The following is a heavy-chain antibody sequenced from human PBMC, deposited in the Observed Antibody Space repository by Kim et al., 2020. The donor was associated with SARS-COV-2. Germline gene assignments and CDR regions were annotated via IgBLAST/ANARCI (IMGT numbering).Heavy chain of an antibody. D-gene: IGHD3-10*01. CDR1: GFTFSSYA. V-gene: IGHV3-30*04. CDR2: ISYDGSNK. CDR3: ARDTLITMVRGVTPTLAFDY. Sequence: GGSLRLSCADSGFTFSSYAMHWVRQAPGKGLEWVAVISYDGSNKYYADSVKGRFTISRDNSKNTLYLQMNSLRAEDTAVYYCARDTLITMVRGVTPTLAFDYWGQGTLVTVSS. J-gene: IGHJ4*02.